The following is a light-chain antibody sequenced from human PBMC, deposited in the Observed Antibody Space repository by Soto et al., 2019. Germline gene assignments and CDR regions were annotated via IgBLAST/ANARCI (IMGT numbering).Light chain of an antibody. CDR2: DAS. V-gene: IGKV1-33*01. CDR3: QQYHNPQLT. CDR1: QDISNY. Sequence: DLQMTQSPSSLSASVGDRVTITCQASQDISNYLNWYQHKPGKAPKLVIYDASNLETGVPSRFSGSGSGTEFTFTISSLKPEDIATYYCQQYHNPQLTFGGGTKVAIK. J-gene: IGKJ4*01.